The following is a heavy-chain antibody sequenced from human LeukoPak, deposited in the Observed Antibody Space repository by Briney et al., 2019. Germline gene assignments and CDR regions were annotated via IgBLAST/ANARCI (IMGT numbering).Heavy chain of an antibody. Sequence: GSSVKASCKASGGTFSSYAISWVRQAPGQGLEWMGRIIPILGIANYAQKFQGRVTITADKSTSTAYMELSSLRSEDTAVYYCARGGMTTVTTVDYWGQGTLVTVSS. J-gene: IGHJ4*02. CDR3: ARGGMTTVTTVDY. D-gene: IGHD4-17*01. CDR1: GGTFSSYA. V-gene: IGHV1-69*04. CDR2: IIPILGIA.